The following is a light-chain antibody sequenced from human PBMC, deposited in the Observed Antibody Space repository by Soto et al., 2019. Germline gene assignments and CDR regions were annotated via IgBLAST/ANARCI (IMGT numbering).Light chain of an antibody. Sequence: EIVLTQSPGTLSLSPGERATLSCRASQSVSSSYLAWYQQKPGQAPRLLIYGASSRATGIPDRFSGSGSGTHFTLTISRLEPEDFAVYYCQHYGSSPYTFGQGTKLVIK. CDR3: QHYGSSPYT. CDR2: GAS. CDR1: QSVSSSY. J-gene: IGKJ2*01. V-gene: IGKV3-20*01.